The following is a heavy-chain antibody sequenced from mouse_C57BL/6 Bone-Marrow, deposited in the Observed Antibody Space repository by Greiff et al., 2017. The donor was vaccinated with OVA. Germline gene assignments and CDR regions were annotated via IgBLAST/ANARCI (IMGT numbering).Heavy chain of an antibody. Sequence: QVHVKQSGAELARPGASVKLSCKASGYTFTSYGISWVKQRTGQGLEWIGEIYPRSGNTYYNEKFKGKATLTADKSSSTAYMELRSLTSEDSAVYFCARGLTGKVDYWGQGTTLTVSS. J-gene: IGHJ2*01. CDR3: ARGLTGKVDY. V-gene: IGHV1-81*01. CDR1: GYTFTSYG. D-gene: IGHD4-1*01. CDR2: IYPRSGNT.